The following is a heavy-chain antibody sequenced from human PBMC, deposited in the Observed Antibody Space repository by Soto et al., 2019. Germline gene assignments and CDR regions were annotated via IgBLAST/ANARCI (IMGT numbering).Heavy chain of an antibody. Sequence: PGGSLRLSCVGSGFTFISYDMHWVRQAPGKGLEWVGFISFDGSKKHYADSVEGRFTISRDNSKSTMYLEMNSLRPEDTAVYYCARESEDLTSNFDYWGQGTLVTVSS. CDR1: GFTFISYD. J-gene: IGHJ4*02. V-gene: IGHV3-30-3*01. CDR2: ISFDGSKK. CDR3: ARESEDLTSNFDY.